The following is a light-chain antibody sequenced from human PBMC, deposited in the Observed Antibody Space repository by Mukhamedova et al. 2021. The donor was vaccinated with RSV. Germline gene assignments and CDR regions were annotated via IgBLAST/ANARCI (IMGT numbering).Light chain of an antibody. Sequence: NYVQWYQQRPGSAPTTVIFEDNQRPSGVPDRFSGSLDSSSNSASLTISGLKTEDEAVYYCQSSDNNMWVFGGGTRLTVL. CDR1: NY. J-gene: IGLJ3*02. CDR3: QSSDNNMWV. V-gene: IGLV6-57*02. CDR2: EDN.